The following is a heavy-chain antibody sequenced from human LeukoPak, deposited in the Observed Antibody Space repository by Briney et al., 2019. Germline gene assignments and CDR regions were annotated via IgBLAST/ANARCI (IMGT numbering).Heavy chain of an antibody. D-gene: IGHD6-19*01. CDR1: GFTFSSYA. Sequence: GGSLRLSCAASGFTFSSYAMSWVRQAPGKGLEWVSAISGSDGSTYYADSVKGRFTISRDNSKNTLYLQMNSLRAEDTAVYYCAKTQWLVLEYYFDYWGQGTLVTVSS. CDR2: ISGSDGST. J-gene: IGHJ4*02. V-gene: IGHV3-23*01. CDR3: AKTQWLVLEYYFDY.